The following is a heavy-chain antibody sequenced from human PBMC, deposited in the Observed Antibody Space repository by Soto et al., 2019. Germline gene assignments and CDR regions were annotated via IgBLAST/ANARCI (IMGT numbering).Heavy chain of an antibody. J-gene: IGHJ5*02. Sequence: PGEYLKISCECFGYNCATYWIAWVRQMPGKALEYMGIIYPGDSDSRYSPSFQGPVTFSADKSISTAYMQWSSLKATDATMYYCARHGFHADYTSNYFDPWGQGTLVTVSS. D-gene: IGHD3-16*01. V-gene: IGHV5-51*01. CDR2: IYPGDSDS. CDR3: ARHGFHADYTSNYFDP. CDR1: GYNCATYW.